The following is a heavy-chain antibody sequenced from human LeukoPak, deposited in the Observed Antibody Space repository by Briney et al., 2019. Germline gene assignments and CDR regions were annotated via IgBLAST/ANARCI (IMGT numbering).Heavy chain of an antibody. CDR2: IYHSGRT. D-gene: IGHD4-23*01. Sequence: PSETLSLTCTVSGGSISSSNWWSWVRQPPGKGLEWIGEIYHSGRTNYNPSLKSRVTISVDKSKNQFSLKLSSVTAADTAVYYCARCLGGPGGCYYMDVWGKGTTVTISS. CDR3: ARCLGGPGGCYYMDV. CDR1: GGSISSSNW. J-gene: IGHJ6*03. V-gene: IGHV4-4*02.